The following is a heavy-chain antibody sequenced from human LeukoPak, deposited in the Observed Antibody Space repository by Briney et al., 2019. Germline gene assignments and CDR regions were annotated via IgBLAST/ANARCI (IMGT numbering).Heavy chain of an antibody. V-gene: IGHV4-39*01. CDR3: ARLVHGSASVGDRFDS. J-gene: IGHJ4*02. CDR2: IEYGGSA. CDR1: GDSSRGEVYY. D-gene: IGHD3-10*01. Sequence: SETLSLTCTVSGDSSRGEVYYWGWIRQPPGKGLGWIGNIEYGGSAYYNPSLQSRFTLSVDMSQNQFSLQLSSVTAADTAVYFCARLVHGSASVGDRFDSWGRGTLVTVSS.